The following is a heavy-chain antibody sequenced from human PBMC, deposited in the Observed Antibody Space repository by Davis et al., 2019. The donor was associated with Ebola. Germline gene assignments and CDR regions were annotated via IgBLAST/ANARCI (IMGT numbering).Heavy chain of an antibody. V-gene: IGHV1-46*01. D-gene: IGHD6-13*01. Sequence: ASVKVSCKASGGTFSSYAISWVRQAPGQGLEWMGIINPSGGSTSYAQKFQGRVTMTRDTSTSTVYMELSSLRSEDTAVYYCARDRLPSYSSSWYDYYYGMDVWGQGTTVTVSS. CDR2: INPSGGST. J-gene: IGHJ6*02. CDR3: ARDRLPSYSSSWYDYYYGMDV. CDR1: GGTFSSYA.